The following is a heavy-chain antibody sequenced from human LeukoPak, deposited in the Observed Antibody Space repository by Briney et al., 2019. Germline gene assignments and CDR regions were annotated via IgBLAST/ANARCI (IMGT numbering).Heavy chain of an antibody. CDR2: INHSGST. Sequence: SETLSLTCAVYGGSFSGYYWSWIRQPPGKVLEWIGEINHSGSTNYNPSLKSRVTISVDTSKNQFSLKLSSVTAADTAVYYCARGFDVCSTSCYRVYNWFDPWGQGTLVTVSS. J-gene: IGHJ5*02. CDR3: ARGFDVCSTSCYRVYNWFDP. D-gene: IGHD2-2*02. V-gene: IGHV4-34*01. CDR1: GGSFSGYY.